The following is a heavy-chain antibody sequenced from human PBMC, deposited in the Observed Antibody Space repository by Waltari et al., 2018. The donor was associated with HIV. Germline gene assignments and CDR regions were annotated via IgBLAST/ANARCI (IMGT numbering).Heavy chain of an antibody. V-gene: IGHV4-4*07. CDR2: MYVAVSP. J-gene: IGHJ5*02. CDR1: AVSISCYY. D-gene: IGHD3-3*02. CDR3: VRSTFMGVAPSDWFNP. Sequence: QVQVQESGPGLVRPSETLSRTCNVYAVSISCYYWSWHRQYPARNVEAANELVWLVRMYVAVSPDVRGSLKTRLTMSMDTSKNTVSLTLKGVTAADTAIYYCVRSTFMGVAPSDWFNPWGPGTLVTVSS.